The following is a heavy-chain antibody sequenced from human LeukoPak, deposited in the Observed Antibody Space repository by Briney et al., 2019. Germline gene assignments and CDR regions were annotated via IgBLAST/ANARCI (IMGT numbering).Heavy chain of an antibody. D-gene: IGHD2-2*01. Sequence: SETLSLTCAVYGGSFSGYYWSWIRQPPGKGLEWIGEINHSGSTNYNPSLKSRVTISVDTSKSQFSLKLSSVTAADTAVYYCAAHIVVVPAAMIYWGQGTLVTVSS. CDR2: INHSGST. J-gene: IGHJ4*02. CDR1: GGSFSGYY. CDR3: AAHIVVVPAAMIY. V-gene: IGHV4-34*01.